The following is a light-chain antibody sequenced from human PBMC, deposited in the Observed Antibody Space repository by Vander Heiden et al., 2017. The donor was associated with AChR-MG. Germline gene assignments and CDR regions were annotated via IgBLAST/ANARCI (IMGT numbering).Light chain of an antibody. Sequence: DIQMTQSPSSLSASVVDRVTITCRASQSISSYLNWYQQKPGKAPKLLIYAASSLQSGVPSRFRGSGSGTDFTLTMSSLQPEDFATYYCQLGDCAPGETFRQGAKVGIK. V-gene: IGKV1-39*01. CDR1: QSISSY. CDR3: QLGDCAPGET. J-gene: IGKJ1*01. CDR2: AAS.